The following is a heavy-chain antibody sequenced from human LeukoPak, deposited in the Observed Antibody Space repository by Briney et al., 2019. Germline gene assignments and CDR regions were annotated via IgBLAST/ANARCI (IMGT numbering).Heavy chain of an antibody. V-gene: IGHV3-30*04. CDR1: GFIFSSYA. J-gene: IGHJ3*02. CDR3: ARGGYYYDSSGGAFDI. Sequence: PGGSLRLSCAASGFIFSSYAMDWVRQAPGKGLEWVALISYDGSNKYYADPVKGRFTMSRDNSKNTLYLQMSTLRAEDTAVYYCARGGYYYDSSGGAFDIWGQGTMVTVSS. D-gene: IGHD3-22*01. CDR2: ISYDGSNK.